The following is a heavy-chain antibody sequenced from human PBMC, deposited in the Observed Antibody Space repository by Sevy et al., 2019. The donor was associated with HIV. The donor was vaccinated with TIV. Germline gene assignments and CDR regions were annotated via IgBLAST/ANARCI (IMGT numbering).Heavy chain of an antibody. CDR3: ARGGEYCGGXCYSXXXDX. J-gene: IGHJ4*02. CDR2: ISYDGSNK. V-gene: IGHV3-30*04. D-gene: IGHD2-21*02. Sequence: GGSLRLSXAASXXXFSSYAMHWXXXAPGKGLEWVAVISYDGSNKYYADSVKGRFTISRDNSKNTLYLQMNSLRAEDTAVYYCARGGEYCGGXCYSXXXDXXXQGTLVTVSS. CDR1: XXXFSSYA.